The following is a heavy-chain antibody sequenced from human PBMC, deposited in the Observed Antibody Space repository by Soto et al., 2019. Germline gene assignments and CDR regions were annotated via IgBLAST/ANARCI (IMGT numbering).Heavy chain of an antibody. Sequence: GGSLRLSCAASGFTFSSYAMSWVRQAPGKGLEWVSAISGSGGSTYYADSVKGRFTISRDNSKNTLYLQMNSLRAEDTAVYYCAKELPLRIAVAPQNWFDPWGQGTLVTVSS. CDR3: AKELPLRIAVAPQNWFDP. CDR2: ISGSGGST. D-gene: IGHD6-19*01. CDR1: GFTFSSYA. V-gene: IGHV3-23*01. J-gene: IGHJ5*02.